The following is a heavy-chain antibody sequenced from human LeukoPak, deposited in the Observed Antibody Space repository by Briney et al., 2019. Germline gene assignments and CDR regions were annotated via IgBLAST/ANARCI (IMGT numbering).Heavy chain of an antibody. V-gene: IGHV4-61*02. CDR2: IYTSGSP. D-gene: IGHD2-2*01. CDR1: GGSISSGSYY. J-gene: IGHJ6*03. Sequence: ASETLSLTCTVSGGSISSGSYYWSWIRQPAGKGLEWIGRIYTSGSPNYNPSLKSRVTISVDTSKNQFSPKLSSVTAADTAVYYCARDRRGRYCSSTSCHSGIYYYYYYMDVWGKGTTVTVSS. CDR3: ARDRRGRYCSSTSCHSGIYYYYYYMDV.